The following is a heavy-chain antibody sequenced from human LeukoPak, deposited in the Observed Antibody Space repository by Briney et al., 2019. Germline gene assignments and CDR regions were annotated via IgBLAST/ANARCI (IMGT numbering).Heavy chain of an antibody. J-gene: IGHJ4*02. CDR3: ARDVTGFHFDY. Sequence: GRSLRLSCAASGFTFDDYAMPWVRQAPGKGLEWVSGISWNSGSIGYADSVKGRFTISRDNAKNSLYLQMNSLRAEDTAVYYCARDVTGFHFDYWGQGTLVTVSS. CDR1: GFTFDDYA. V-gene: IGHV3-9*01. D-gene: IGHD7-27*01. CDR2: ISWNSGSI.